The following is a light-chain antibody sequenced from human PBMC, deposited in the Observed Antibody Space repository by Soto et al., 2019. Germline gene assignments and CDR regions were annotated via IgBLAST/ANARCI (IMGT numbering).Light chain of an antibody. CDR3: QQYGSSPLT. J-gene: IGKJ4*01. Sequence: EIVLTQSPGTLSLSPGERATLSCRASQSVSSSYLAWYQQKPGQAPNLLIYGASTRATGIPDRFSGSGSGTDFSLTISRLESDDFAVYYCQQYGSSPLTFGGGTKVDNK. V-gene: IGKV3-20*01. CDR2: GAS. CDR1: QSVSSSY.